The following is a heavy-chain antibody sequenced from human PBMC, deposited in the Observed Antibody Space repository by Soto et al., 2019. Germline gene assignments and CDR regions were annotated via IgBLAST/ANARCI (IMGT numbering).Heavy chain of an antibody. CDR1: GFTFSSYW. Sequence: GGSLRLSCAASGFTFSSYWMHWVRQAPGKGLVWVSRINSDGSSTSYADSVKGRFTISRDNAKNTLYLQMNSLRAEDTAVYYCADPAYSSSWHKPLKKYYYYYGMDVWGQGTTVTVSS. CDR3: ADPAYSSSWHKPLKKYYYYYGMDV. D-gene: IGHD6-13*01. J-gene: IGHJ6*02. V-gene: IGHV3-74*01. CDR2: INSDGSST.